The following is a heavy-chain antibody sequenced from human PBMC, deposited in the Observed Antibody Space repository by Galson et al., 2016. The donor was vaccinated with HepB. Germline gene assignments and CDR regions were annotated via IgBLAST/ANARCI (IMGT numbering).Heavy chain of an antibody. CDR1: GFIFTSHW. D-gene: IGHD7-27*01. V-gene: IGHV3-7*03. Sequence: SLRLSCAASGFIFTSHWMSWVRQAPGKGLERVANIKQDGSEKYYVDSVKGRFTNSRDNAKNSLFLQMNSLRAEDTGFYFCARPWGGNFDLWGQGTLVTVSS. J-gene: IGHJ4*02. CDR2: IKQDGSEK. CDR3: ARPWGGNFDL.